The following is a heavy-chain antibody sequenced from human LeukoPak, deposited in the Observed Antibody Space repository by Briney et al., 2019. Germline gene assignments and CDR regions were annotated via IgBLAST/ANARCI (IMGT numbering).Heavy chain of an antibody. J-gene: IGHJ6*03. Sequence: PGSSLRLSCAASGFTFSSHGMHWVRQAPGKGLEWVALIWYDGSKQYYADSVKGRFTISRDNSKNTLYLQMNSLRAEDTAVYYCARAGIVGLYYYYMDVWGKGTTVTVSS. D-gene: IGHD2-21*01. CDR3: ARAGIVGLYYYYMDV. CDR2: IWYDGSKQ. V-gene: IGHV3-33*01. CDR1: GFTFSSHG.